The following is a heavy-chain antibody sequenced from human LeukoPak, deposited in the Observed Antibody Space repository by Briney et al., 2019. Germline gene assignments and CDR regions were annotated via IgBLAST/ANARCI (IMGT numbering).Heavy chain of an antibody. V-gene: IGHV1-69*04. CDR3: ARDPGDYDSSGYPPV. D-gene: IGHD3-22*01. Sequence: SVKVSCKASGGTFSSYAISWVRQAPGQGLEWMGRIIPILGIANYAQKFQGRVTITADKSTSTAYMEVSSLRSEDTAVYYCARDPGDYDSSGYPPVWGQGTLVTVSS. J-gene: IGHJ4*02. CDR2: IIPILGIA. CDR1: GGTFSSYA.